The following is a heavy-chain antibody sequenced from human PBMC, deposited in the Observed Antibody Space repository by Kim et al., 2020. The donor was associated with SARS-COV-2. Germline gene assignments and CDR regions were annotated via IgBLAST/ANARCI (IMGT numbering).Heavy chain of an antibody. CDR3: ARGVRLRGSGSPTH. J-gene: IGHJ4*02. V-gene: IGHV4-34*01. Sequence: SETLSLTCAVYGGSFSGYYWSWIRQPPGKGLEWIGEINHSGSTNYNPSLKSRVTISVDTSKNQFSLKLSSVTAADTAVYYCARGVRLRGSGSPTHWGQGTLVTVSS. CDR1: GGSFSGYY. CDR2: INHSGST. D-gene: IGHD3-10*01.